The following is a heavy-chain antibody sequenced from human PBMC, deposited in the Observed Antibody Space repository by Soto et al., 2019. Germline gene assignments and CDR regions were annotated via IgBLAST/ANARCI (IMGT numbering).Heavy chain of an antibody. CDR1: GYTFTSYG. Sequence: ASGKVSCKASGYTFTSYGISWVRQAPGQGLEWMGWISAYNGNTNYAQKLQGRVTMTTDTSTSTAYMELRSLRSDDTAVYYCSRALAARRVGYYYGMDVWGQGTTVTVSS. CDR2: ISAYNGNT. CDR3: SRALAARRVGYYYGMDV. J-gene: IGHJ6*02. D-gene: IGHD6-6*01. V-gene: IGHV1-18*01.